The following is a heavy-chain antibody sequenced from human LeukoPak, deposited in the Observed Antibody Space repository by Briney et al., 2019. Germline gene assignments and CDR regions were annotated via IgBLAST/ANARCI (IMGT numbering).Heavy chain of an antibody. CDR1: GFTFSNYA. J-gene: IGHJ5*02. Sequence: GGSLRLSCAASGFTFSNYAMTWVRQAPGKGLEWVSAISRSGGGTYYANSVKGRFTNSRDNSKNTVYVQMNSLRDEDTAVYYCAKCSGSYSSNCRNFFDPWGQGTLVTVSS. CDR2: ISRSGGGT. D-gene: IGHD6-13*01. CDR3: AKCSGSYSSNCRNFFDP. V-gene: IGHV3-23*01.